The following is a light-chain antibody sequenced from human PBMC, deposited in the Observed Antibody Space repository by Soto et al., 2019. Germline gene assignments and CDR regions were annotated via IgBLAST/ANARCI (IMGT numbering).Light chain of an antibody. V-gene: IGKV3-20*01. CDR1: QSVNIY. J-gene: IGKJ4*01. Sequence: EIVLTQSPATLSLSPGERATLSCRASQSVNIYLAWYPQKPGQAPRLLIYDACNRATGIPARFSGSGAGTECTRTISRLEPEDFAVDYCQQYGSSTLTFGGGTKVDIK. CDR3: QQYGSSTLT. CDR2: DAC.